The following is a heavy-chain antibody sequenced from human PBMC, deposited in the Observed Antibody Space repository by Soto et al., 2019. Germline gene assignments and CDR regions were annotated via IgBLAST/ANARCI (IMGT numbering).Heavy chain of an antibody. V-gene: IGHV4-59*01. D-gene: IGHD3-9*01. CDR2: VYYSGST. J-gene: IGHJ5*02. CDR1: GGSLGTYY. Sequence: ETLSFTCTVSGGSLGTYYLTWVRPPPGKGLEWIGYVYYSGSTNYNPSLESRVTISIDASKNQFSLKMKSVTAADTAVYYCVRDYLLTGFDPWGQGALVTVSS. CDR3: VRDYLLTGFDP.